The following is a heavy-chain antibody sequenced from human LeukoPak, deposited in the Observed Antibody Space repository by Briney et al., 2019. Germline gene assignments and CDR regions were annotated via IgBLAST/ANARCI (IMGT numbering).Heavy chain of an antibody. CDR2: IDPSDSYT. CDR1: GYSFTSYW. D-gene: IGHD2-15*01. V-gene: IGHV5-10-1*01. CDR3: ARQWDRCSGGSCYSFFDY. Sequence: GGSLKISCKGSGYSFTSYWISWVRQMPGKGLEWMGRIDPSDSYTNYSPSFQGHVTISADKSISTAYLQWSSLKASDTAMYYCARQWDRCSGGSCYSFFDYWGQGTLVTVSS. J-gene: IGHJ4*02.